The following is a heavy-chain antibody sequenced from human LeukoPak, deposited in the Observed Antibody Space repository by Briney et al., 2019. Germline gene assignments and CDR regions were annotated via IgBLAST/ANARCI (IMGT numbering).Heavy chain of an antibody. J-gene: IGHJ3*02. CDR1: GFTFSSYS. Sequence: GGSLRLSCAASGFTFSSYSMNWVRQAPGRGLEWVSSISSSSSYIYYADSVKGRFTISRDNAKNSLYLQMNSLRAEDTALYYCARGLSIAAAGDAFDIWGQGTMVTVSS. D-gene: IGHD6-13*01. V-gene: IGHV3-21*04. CDR2: ISSSSSYI. CDR3: ARGLSIAAAGDAFDI.